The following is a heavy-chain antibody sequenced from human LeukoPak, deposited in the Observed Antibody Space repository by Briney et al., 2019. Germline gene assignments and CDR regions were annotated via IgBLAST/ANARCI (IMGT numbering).Heavy chain of an antibody. CDR2: LSKDGRKN. CDR1: GFLLSTSG. J-gene: IGHJ4*02. V-gene: IGHV3-30*04. Sequence: GGSLRLSCDASGFLLSTSGVHGVRQAPGKGLEGLTVLSKDGRKNHYADSVKGRFTISRDNSKSTLFLQMNSLRPEDTAIYYCARDLLNYGSAYYDVGIFDSWGQGTLVTVSS. D-gene: IGHD3-10*01. CDR3: ARDLLNYGSAYYDVGIFDS.